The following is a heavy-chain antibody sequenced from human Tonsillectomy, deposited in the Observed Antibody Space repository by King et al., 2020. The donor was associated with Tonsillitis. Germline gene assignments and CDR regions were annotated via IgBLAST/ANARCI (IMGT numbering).Heavy chain of an antibody. J-gene: IGHJ4*02. CDR2: ISYDGSNK. V-gene: IGHV3-33*05. CDR1: GFTFSSYG. D-gene: IGHD6-19*01. Sequence: VQLVESGGGVVQPGRSLRLSCAASGFTFSSYGMHWVRQAPGKGLEWVAVISYDGSNKYYADSVKGRFTISRDNSKNTLYLQMYSLRAEDTAVYYCARASGSGLYFDYWGQGTLVTVSS. CDR3: ARASGSGLYFDY.